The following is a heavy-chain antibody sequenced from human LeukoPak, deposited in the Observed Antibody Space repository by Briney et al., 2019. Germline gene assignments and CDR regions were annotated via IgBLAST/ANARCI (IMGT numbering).Heavy chain of an antibody. J-gene: IGHJ5*01. D-gene: IGHD1-26*01. V-gene: IGHV3-53*01. Sequence: GGSLRLSCAASGFPFTTNYMSWVRQAPGKGLEWVSVMNTGGSAYYADSVKGGFTISRDNSNNTLYLQMNSLRAEATAVYYCARVRRQVGSRWFDSWGQGTLVTVSS. CDR3: ARVRRQVGSRWFDS. CDR2: MNTGGSA. CDR1: GFPFTTNY.